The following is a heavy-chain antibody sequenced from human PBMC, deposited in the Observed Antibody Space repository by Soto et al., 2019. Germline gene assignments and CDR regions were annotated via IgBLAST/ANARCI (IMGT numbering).Heavy chain of an antibody. J-gene: IGHJ4*02. D-gene: IGHD1-26*01. Sequence: GGSLRLSRAASGLIFSDYAMSWVRQAPGKGLECVACISGSGGDTFYADSVKGRFTISRDNSKNTLSLHMNSLRVDDTAVYFCAKDRFGIVGPVDYWGQGTLVTVSS. CDR3: AKDRFGIVGPVDY. CDR2: ISGSGGDT. CDR1: GLIFSDYA. V-gene: IGHV3-23*01.